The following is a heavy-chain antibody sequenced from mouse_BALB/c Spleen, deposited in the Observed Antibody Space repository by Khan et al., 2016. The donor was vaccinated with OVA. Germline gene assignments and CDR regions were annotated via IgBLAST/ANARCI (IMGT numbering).Heavy chain of an antibody. D-gene: IGHD3-2*02. Sequence: QVQLKESGAELVRPGASVKLSCKTSGYTFTSYWIHWVKQRSGQGLEWIARIYPGTDNSYYNEKFKDKATLTADKSSSTAYMQLSSLKSEDSDVYFFSREEALYHFDHWGQGTTLTVSS. V-gene: IGHV1-76*01. CDR2: IYPGTDNS. J-gene: IGHJ2*01. CDR3: SREEALYHFDH. CDR1: GYTFTSYW.